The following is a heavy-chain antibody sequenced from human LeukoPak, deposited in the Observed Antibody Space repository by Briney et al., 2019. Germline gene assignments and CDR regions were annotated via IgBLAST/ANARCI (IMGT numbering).Heavy chain of an antibody. D-gene: IGHD5-18*01. J-gene: IGHJ4*02. CDR2: INAVNGNT. CDR1: GYTFTSYA. V-gene: IGHV1-3*01. CDR3: ARGGPPDTAMAIDY. Sequence: ASVKVSRKASGYTFTSYAMHWVRQAPGQRLAWMGWINAVNGNTKNAQKLQGRVTITRNTSASTAYMKLSSLRSEDTAVYYCARGGPPDTAMAIDYWGQGTLVTVSS.